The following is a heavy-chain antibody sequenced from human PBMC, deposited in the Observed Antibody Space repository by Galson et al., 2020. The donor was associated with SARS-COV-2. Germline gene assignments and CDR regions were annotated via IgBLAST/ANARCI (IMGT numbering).Heavy chain of an antibody. J-gene: IGHJ4*02. CDR2: INHSGST. D-gene: IGHD3-10*01. CDR3: ARGPYYYGSWSYVF. V-gene: IGHV4-34*01. Sequence: ETSETLSLTCAASGGSFSGYYWSWIRQPPGKGLEWIGEINHSGSTNYNPSLKSRVTISVDTSKNQFSLKLSSVTAADTAVYYCARGPYYYGSWSYVFWGQGTLVTVSS. CDR1: GGSFSGYY.